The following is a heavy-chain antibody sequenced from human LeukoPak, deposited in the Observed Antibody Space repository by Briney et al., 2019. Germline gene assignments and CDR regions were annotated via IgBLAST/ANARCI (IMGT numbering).Heavy chain of an antibody. CDR2: INHSGST. CDR3: AASCSGGSCYSAGWFDP. J-gene: IGHJ5*02. CDR1: GGSFSGYY. Sequence: SETLSLTCAVYGGSFSGYYWSWIRQPPGKGLEWIGEINHSGSTNYNPSLKSRVTISVDTSKNQFSLKLGSVTAADTAVYYCAASCSGGSCYSAGWFDPWGQGTLVTVSS. V-gene: IGHV4-34*01. D-gene: IGHD2-15*01.